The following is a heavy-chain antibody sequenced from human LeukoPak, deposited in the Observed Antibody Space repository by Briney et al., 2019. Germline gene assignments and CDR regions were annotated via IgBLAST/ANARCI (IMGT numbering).Heavy chain of an antibody. J-gene: IGHJ4*02. D-gene: IGHD2-2*01. Sequence: GGSLRLSCAASGFTFSIYEMNWGRQAPGKGLEWVSYISSSGSTIYYADSVKGRFTISRDNAKNSLYLQMNSLRAEDTAVYYCARDGYYAPFDYWGQGTLVTVSS. V-gene: IGHV3-48*03. CDR1: GFTFSIYE. CDR3: ARDGYYAPFDY. CDR2: ISSSGSTI.